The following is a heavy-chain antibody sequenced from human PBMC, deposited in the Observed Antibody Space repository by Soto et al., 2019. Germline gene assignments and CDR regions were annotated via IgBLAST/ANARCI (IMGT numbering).Heavy chain of an antibody. CDR3: ARHGSF. Sequence: QLQLQESGPGLVKPSETLSLTCTVSGVSISGTSYYWGWIRQTPAKGLEWIGTIYYSGETFYNPSPKSRVTIAIDTSKNHFSLNLTSVTAADTAIYYCARHGSFWGQGVLVTVSS. D-gene: IGHD3-16*02. J-gene: IGHJ1*01. V-gene: IGHV4-39*01. CDR1: GVSISGTSYY. CDR2: IYYSGET.